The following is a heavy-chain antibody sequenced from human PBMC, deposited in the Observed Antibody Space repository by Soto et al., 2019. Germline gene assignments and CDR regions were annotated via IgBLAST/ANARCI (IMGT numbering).Heavy chain of an antibody. Sequence: QVQLVQSGDEVKKPGASVKVSCKASGYIFVNYGIAWVRQAPGQGLEWMGWISPYTGNTHSATKVQGRLTMTTDTSTSTASMYLGSLTSDDTAVYYCVMVDNYVTPTPQDVCGQGTTVTVSS. CDR1: GYIFVNYG. CDR3: VMVDNYVTPTPQDV. CDR2: ISPYTGNT. J-gene: IGHJ6*02. V-gene: IGHV1-18*01. D-gene: IGHD3-16*01.